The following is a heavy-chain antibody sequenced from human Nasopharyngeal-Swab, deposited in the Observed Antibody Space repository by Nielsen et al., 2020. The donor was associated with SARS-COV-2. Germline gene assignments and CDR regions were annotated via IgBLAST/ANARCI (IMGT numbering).Heavy chain of an antibody. Sequence: GESLKISCAASGFTVSSNYMSWVRQAPGKGLEWVSTISGSGGSTYYADSVKGRFTISRDNSKNTLYLQMTSLRAEDTAVYYCAKKGSCSSTSCYYYDYYYMDVWGKGTTVTVSS. V-gene: IGHV3-23*01. CDR1: GFTVSSNY. CDR2: ISGSGGST. J-gene: IGHJ6*03. D-gene: IGHD2-2*01. CDR3: AKKGSCSSTSCYYYDYYYMDV.